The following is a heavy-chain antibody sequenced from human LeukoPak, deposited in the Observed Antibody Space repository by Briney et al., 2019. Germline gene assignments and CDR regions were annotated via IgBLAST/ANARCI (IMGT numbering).Heavy chain of an antibody. CDR2: IYSGGST. Sequence: GGSLRLSCAASGFTVSSNYMSWVRQAPGKGQEWVSVIYSGGSTYYADSVKGRFTISRDNSKNTLYLQMNSLRAEDTAVYYCARAAGATTVNYFDYWGQGTLVTVSS. CDR1: GFTVSSNY. J-gene: IGHJ4*02. V-gene: IGHV3-66*02. CDR3: ARAAGATTVNYFDY. D-gene: IGHD1-26*01.